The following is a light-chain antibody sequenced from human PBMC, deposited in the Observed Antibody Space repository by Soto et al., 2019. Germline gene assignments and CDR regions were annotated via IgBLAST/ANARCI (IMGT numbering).Light chain of an antibody. V-gene: IGLV2-14*03. CDR3: AVWDDSLNGWV. Sequence: QSALTQPASVSGSPGQSITISCTGTSSDVGGYNFVSWYQQHPGKAPKLLIYSNTQRPSGVPDRFSGSKYDTSASLAISGLQSEDEADYYCAVWDDSLNGWVFGGGTKLTVL. J-gene: IGLJ3*02. CDR2: SNT. CDR1: SSDVGGYNF.